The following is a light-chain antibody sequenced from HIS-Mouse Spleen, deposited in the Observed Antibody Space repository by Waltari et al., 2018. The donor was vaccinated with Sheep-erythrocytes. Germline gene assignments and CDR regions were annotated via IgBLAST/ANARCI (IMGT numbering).Light chain of an antibody. CDR1: SSDVGGYNY. J-gene: IGLJ3*02. CDR2: EVS. Sequence: QSALTQPPSASGSPGQSVTISCTGTSSDVGGYNYVSWYQQHPGKAPKLMIYEVSKRPAGGPGRCSGSKSGNTASLTVSGLQAEDEADYYCSSYAGSNNWVFGGGTKLTVL. CDR3: SSYAGSNNWV. V-gene: IGLV2-8*01.